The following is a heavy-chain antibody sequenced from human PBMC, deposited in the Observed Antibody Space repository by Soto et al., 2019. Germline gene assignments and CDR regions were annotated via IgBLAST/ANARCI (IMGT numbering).Heavy chain of an antibody. CDR1: GFTFSSYG. V-gene: IGHV3-30*18. Sequence: GGSLRLSCAASGFTFSSYGMYWVRQAPGKGLEWGAVISYDGSNKYYADSVKGRSTISRDNSKNTLYLQMNSLRAEDTAVYYCAKAPSPCSGGSCYVDCWGQGTLVTVSS. CDR3: AKAPSPCSGGSCYVDC. J-gene: IGHJ4*02. D-gene: IGHD2-15*01. CDR2: ISYDGSNK.